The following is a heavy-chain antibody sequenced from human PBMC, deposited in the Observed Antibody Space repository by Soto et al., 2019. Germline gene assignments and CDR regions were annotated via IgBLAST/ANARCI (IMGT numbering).Heavy chain of an antibody. Sequence: SGTLSLTCTVSGGSISSVGYYWVWLRQPPGKGLEWIGSIYYSGTTDYNPSLTSRVTISADTSQNRFSLKLSSVTAADTAVYYCAKRRVVPPARYFYYGLDVGGQGTTVTVSS. CDR2: IYYSGTT. J-gene: IGHJ6*02. D-gene: IGHD2-2*01. CDR3: AKRRVVPPARYFYYGLDV. CDR1: GGSISSVGYY. V-gene: IGHV4-39*01.